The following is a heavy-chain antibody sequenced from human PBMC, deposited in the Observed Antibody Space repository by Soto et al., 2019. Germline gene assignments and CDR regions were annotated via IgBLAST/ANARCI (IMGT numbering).Heavy chain of an antibody. CDR1: GFIFSRFA. CDR3: AKYRGPGDFVY. J-gene: IGHJ4*02. CDR2: VSNSGSTT. D-gene: IGHD3-10*01. Sequence: VQLLDSGGGLVQPGESLRLSCAASGFIFSRFAMSWVRQAPGKGLEWVSTVSNSGSTTYYADSVKGRFTISRDNSNGTLSLQMNSLRAEDTAVYYCAKYRGPGDFVYWGQGTLVTVSS. V-gene: IGHV3-23*01.